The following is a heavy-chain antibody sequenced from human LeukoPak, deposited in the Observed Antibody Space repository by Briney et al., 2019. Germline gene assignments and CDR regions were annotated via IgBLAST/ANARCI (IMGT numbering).Heavy chain of an antibody. CDR1: GYSFASHW. CDR2: IYPGDSDT. V-gene: IGHV5-51*01. J-gene: IGHJ4*02. D-gene: IGHD5-12*01. CDR3: ARRGYSGYSPLDS. Sequence: GESLKISCKASGYSFASHWIGWLRQMPGKGLEWMGVIYPGDSDTRYSPSFQGQVTISADKPISTAYLQWSRLKASDTAMYYCARRGYSGYSPLDSWGQGTLVTVSS.